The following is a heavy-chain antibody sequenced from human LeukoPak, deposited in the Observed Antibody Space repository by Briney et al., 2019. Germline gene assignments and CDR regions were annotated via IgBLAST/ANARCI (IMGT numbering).Heavy chain of an antibody. J-gene: IGHJ3*02. Sequence: GGSLRLSCADSGFTFRSHSMTWVRQAPGKGLEWVSYISSSSSTIYYADSVKGRFTISRDNAKNSLYLQMNSLRAEDTAVYYCARVDRYYDSSGYRPADAFDIWGQGTMVTVSS. CDR1: GFTFRSHS. D-gene: IGHD3-22*01. CDR3: ARVDRYYDSSGYRPADAFDI. V-gene: IGHV3-48*04. CDR2: ISSSSSTI.